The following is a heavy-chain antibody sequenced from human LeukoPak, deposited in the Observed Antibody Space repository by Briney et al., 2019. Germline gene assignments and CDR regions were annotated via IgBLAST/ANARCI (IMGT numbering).Heavy chain of an antibody. D-gene: IGHD3-10*01. CDR2: INPSSGGA. Sequence: ASVKVSCKASGYTFTDYYTHWVRQAPGQGLEWMGRINPSSGGANYAQKFQGRVTMTRDTSISTAYMELRRLRSDDAAVYYCARVRFGELAFDYWGQGTLVTVSS. CDR3: ARVRFGELAFDY. CDR1: GYTFTDYY. J-gene: IGHJ4*02. V-gene: IGHV1-2*06.